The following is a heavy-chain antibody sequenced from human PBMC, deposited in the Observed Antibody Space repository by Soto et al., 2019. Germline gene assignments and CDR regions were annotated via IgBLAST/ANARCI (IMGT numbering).Heavy chain of an antibody. V-gene: IGHV4-31*03. D-gene: IGHD7-27*01. J-gene: IGHJ4*02. CDR3: AKQGTAASTFDY. CDR1: GASISSSGDY. CDR2: IYYSGDI. Sequence: QVQLQESGPGLVKPSQTLSLTCSVSGASISSSGDYWSWIRQHPGKGLEWIGYIYYSGDIYYNLSLKSRVAISVDTSKNQSSLKLSSVTAADTAVYSCAKQGTAASTFDYWGQGTLVAVSS.